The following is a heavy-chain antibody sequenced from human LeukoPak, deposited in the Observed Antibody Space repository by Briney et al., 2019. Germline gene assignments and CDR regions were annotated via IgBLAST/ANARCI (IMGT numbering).Heavy chain of an antibody. D-gene: IGHD4-17*01. J-gene: IGHJ4*02. CDR2: IIPIFGTA. V-gene: IGHV1-69*13. CDR1: GGTFSSYA. CDR3: ARVSPYGDYESYYFDY. Sequence: SVKVSCKASGGTFSSYAISWVRQAPGQGLEWMGGIIPIFGTANYAQKFQGRVTITADESTSTAYMELSSLRSEDTAVYYRARVSPYGDYESYYFDYWGQGTLVTVSS.